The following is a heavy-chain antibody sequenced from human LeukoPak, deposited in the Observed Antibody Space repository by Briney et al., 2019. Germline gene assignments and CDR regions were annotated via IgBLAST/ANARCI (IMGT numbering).Heavy chain of an antibody. CDR3: ARDAGLYYDFWSGHPDY. J-gene: IGHJ4*02. V-gene: IGHV1-18*01. CDR1: GYTFTSYG. Sequence: ASVKVSCKASGYTFTSYGISWVRQAPGQGLEWMGWISAYNGNTNYAQKLQGRVTMTTDTSTSTAYMGLRGLRSDDTAVYYCARDAGLYYDFWSGHPDYWGQGTLVTVSS. CDR2: ISAYNGNT. D-gene: IGHD3-3*01.